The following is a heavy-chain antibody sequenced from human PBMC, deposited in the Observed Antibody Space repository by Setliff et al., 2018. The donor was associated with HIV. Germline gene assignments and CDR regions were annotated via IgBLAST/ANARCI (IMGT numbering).Heavy chain of an antibody. CDR1: GGTFSSYV. Sequence: AASVKVSCKASGGTFSSYVISWVRQAPGQGLEWMGGIIPIFGTANYAQKFQGRVTITAGEYTTTSYMELRNLRSEDTAIYYCARDLSGVTTASPRRDWFDPWGQGTLVTVSS. D-gene: IGHD4-17*01. J-gene: IGHJ5*02. CDR2: IIPIFGTA. V-gene: IGHV1-69*13. CDR3: ARDLSGVTTASPRRDWFDP.